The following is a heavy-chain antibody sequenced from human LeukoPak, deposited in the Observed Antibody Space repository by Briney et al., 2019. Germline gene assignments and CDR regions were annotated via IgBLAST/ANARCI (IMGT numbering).Heavy chain of an antibody. D-gene: IGHD4-17*01. CDR1: GFTVRSNY. CDR3: ARDPGGDNAY. V-gene: IGHV3-66*01. CDR2: IFNDGST. Sequence: LSGGSLRLSCAASGFTVRSNYMSWVRQAPGKGLEWVSLIFNDGSTYYADSVKARFTISRDNSMDTLYLQMNNLRVEDTAVYYCARDPGGDNAYWGQGTLVTVSS. J-gene: IGHJ4*02.